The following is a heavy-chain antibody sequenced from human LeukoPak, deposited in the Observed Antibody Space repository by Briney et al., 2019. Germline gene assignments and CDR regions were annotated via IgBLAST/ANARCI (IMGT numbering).Heavy chain of an antibody. CDR2: IRYDGSNK. V-gene: IGHV3-30*02. D-gene: IGHD6-13*01. J-gene: IGHJ4*02. CDR3: AKDRYDGDSSSWYLGPGYFDY. CDR1: GFTFSSYG. Sequence: QPGGSLRLSCAASGFTFSSYGMHWVRQAPGKGLEWVAFIRYDGSNKYYADSVKGRFTISRDNSKNTLYLQMNSPRAEDTAVYYCAKDRYDGDSSSWYLGPGYFDYWGQGTLVTVSS.